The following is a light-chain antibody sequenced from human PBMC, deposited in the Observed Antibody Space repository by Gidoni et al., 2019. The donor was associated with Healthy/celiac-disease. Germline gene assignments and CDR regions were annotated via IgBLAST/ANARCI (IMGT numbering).Light chain of an antibody. V-gene: IGLV1-51*01. CDR2: DNN. CDR1: SSNIGNHY. J-gene: IGLJ1*01. CDR3: GTWDSSPSAGV. Sequence: QSVLTQPPSVSAAPGQKVTISCSGSSSNIGNHYVSWYQQLPGTAPKLLLYDNNKRPSGIPDRFSGSKSGTSATLGITGLQTGDEADYYCGTWDSSPSAGVFGTGTKVTVL.